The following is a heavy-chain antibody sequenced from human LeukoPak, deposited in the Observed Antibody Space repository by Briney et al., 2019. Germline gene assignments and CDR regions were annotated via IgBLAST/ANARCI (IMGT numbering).Heavy chain of an antibody. V-gene: IGHV1-46*01. J-gene: IGHJ4*02. Sequence: ASVKVSCKASGYTFTSYYMHWVRQAPGQGLEWMGIINPSGGSTSYAQKFQGRVTMTRDMSTSTVYMELSSLRSEDTAVYYCAAGDPDTAMVVYFVYWGQGTLVTVSS. CDR1: GYTFTSYY. CDR3: AAGDPDTAMVVYFVY. CDR2: INPSGGST. D-gene: IGHD5-18*01.